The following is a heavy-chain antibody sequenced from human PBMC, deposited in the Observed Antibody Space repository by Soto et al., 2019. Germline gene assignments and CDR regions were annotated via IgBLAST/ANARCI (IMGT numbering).Heavy chain of an antibody. D-gene: IGHD2-21*02. CDR1: GSSLSTNT. V-gene: IGHV3-30*04. J-gene: IGHJ4*02. CDR3: ARVATAMTYDF. Sequence: VGSLRLSCAASGSSLSTNTMHWVRQVPGKGLEWVASISNDGRRRYYADFVKGRFTISRDTANNILYLEMNSLRAEDTSLYYCARVATAMTYDFWGQGTQVTVSS. CDR2: ISNDGRRR.